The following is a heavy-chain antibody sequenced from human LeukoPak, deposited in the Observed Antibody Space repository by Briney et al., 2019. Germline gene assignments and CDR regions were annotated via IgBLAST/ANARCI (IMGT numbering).Heavy chain of an antibody. CDR2: ISGSGGST. CDR1: GFTFSSYA. V-gene: IGHV3-23*01. Sequence: PGGSLRLSCAASGFTFSSYAMSWVRQAPGKGLEWVSAISGSGGSTYYADSVKGRFTISRDNSKNTLYLQMNSLRAEDTAVYYCAKGPAGQWLANSFDYWGQGTLVTVSS. D-gene: IGHD6-19*01. J-gene: IGHJ4*02. CDR3: AKGPAGQWLANSFDY.